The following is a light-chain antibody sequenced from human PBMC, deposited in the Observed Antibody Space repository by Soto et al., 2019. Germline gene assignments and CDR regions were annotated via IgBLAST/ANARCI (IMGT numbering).Light chain of an antibody. CDR1: QSVSSSY. J-gene: IGKJ5*01. V-gene: IGKV3-20*01. CDR2: GAS. Sequence: EILLTQSPCTLSLSPGERATLSCRASQSVSSSYLAWYQQKPGQAPRLLIYGASGRATAIPDRFSGSGSGTEFTLIINRLEPEDFALYYCQHYGTSILFGQGTRLEIK. CDR3: QHYGTSIL.